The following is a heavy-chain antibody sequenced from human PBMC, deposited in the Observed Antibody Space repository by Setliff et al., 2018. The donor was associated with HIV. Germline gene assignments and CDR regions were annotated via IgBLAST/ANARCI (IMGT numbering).Heavy chain of an antibody. Sequence: PGGSLRLSCAASGFTFSRFGMHWVRQAPGKGLEWVDNIKQDGSEKYYVDSVKGRFTISRDNAKNSLYLQMNSLRVEDTAVYYCSRDRVLFGWFDPWGQGTRVTVSS. CDR2: IKQDGSEK. CDR1: GFTFSRFG. V-gene: IGHV3-7*03. J-gene: IGHJ5*02. D-gene: IGHD2-15*01. CDR3: SRDRVLFGWFDP.